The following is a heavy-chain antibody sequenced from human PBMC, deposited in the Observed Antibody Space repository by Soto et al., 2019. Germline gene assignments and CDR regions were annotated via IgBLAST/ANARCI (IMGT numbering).Heavy chain of an antibody. D-gene: IGHD3-9*01. CDR1: GYTFTSYD. J-gene: IGHJ6*02. CDR3: ASASVTGYQSEYGMDV. V-gene: IGHV1-8*01. Sequence: ASVKVSCKASGYTFTSYDINWVRQATGQGLEWMGWMNPNSGNTGYAQKFQGRVTMTRNTSISTAYMELSSLRSEDTAAYYCASASVTGYQSEYGMDVWGQGTTVTVSS. CDR2: MNPNSGNT.